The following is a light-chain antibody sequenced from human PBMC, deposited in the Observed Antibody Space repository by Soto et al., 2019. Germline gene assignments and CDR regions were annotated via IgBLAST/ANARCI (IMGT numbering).Light chain of an antibody. CDR3: QQRSNWPLT. Sequence: EIMLTQSPVTLSLSPGERATLSCRASQSVTSFLAWYQQTPGQAPRLLIYDVSNRATGIPARFSGSGSGTDFTLTISSLEPEDFAVYYCQQRSNWPLTFGGGTKVEIK. CDR2: DVS. J-gene: IGKJ4*01. CDR1: QSVTSF. V-gene: IGKV3-11*01.